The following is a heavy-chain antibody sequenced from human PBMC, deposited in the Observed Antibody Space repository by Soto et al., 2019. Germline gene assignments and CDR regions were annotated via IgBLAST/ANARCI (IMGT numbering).Heavy chain of an antibody. J-gene: IGHJ3*02. Sequence: GGSLRLSCAASGFTFSSYSMNWVRQAPGKGLEWVSSISSSSSYIDYADSVKGRFTISRDNAKNSLYLQMNSLRAEDTAVYYCARLSGDKNAFDIWGQGTMVTVSS. CDR3: ARLSGDKNAFDI. CDR2: ISSSSSYI. D-gene: IGHD1-26*01. V-gene: IGHV3-21*01. CDR1: GFTFSSYS.